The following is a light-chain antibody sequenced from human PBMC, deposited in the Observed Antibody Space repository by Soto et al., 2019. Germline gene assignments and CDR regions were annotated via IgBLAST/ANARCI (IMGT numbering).Light chain of an antibody. J-gene: IGKJ1*01. CDR2: GAS. Sequence: EIVLTQSPGTLSLSPGERAALSWRARQSVSRSYLAGYQQKPGQAPRLLIYGASNRATGIPDRFSGSGSGTDFTLTISRLEPEDFAVYYCQQYGSSPWTFGQGTKGGYQ. CDR3: QQYGSSPWT. V-gene: IGKV3-20*01. CDR1: QSVSRSY.